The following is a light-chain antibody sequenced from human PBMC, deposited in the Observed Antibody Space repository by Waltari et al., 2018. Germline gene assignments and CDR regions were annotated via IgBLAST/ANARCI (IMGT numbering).Light chain of an antibody. V-gene: IGKV1-39*01. CDR1: QSISRY. CDR3: QQSYSTLGT. CDR2: AAS. Sequence: DIQMTQSPSSLSASVGDRVTITCRAIQSISRYLNWSQQKPGKAPKLLIYAASSLQSGFPSRFSGSGSGTDFTLTISSLQPEDFATYYCQQSYSTLGTFGPGTKVDIK. J-gene: IGKJ3*01.